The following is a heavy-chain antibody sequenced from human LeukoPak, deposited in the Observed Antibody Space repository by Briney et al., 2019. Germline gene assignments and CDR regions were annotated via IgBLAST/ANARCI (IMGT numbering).Heavy chain of an antibody. CDR3: AKVDTAMVEYYFDY. CDR2: ISGSGGST. Sequence: GGSLRLSCAASGFAFSSYAMSWVRQAPGKGLEWVSAISGSGGSTYYADSVKGRFTISRDNSKNTLYLQMNSLRAEDTAVYYCAKVDTAMVEYYFDYWGQGTLVTVSS. V-gene: IGHV3-23*01. J-gene: IGHJ4*02. D-gene: IGHD5-18*01. CDR1: GFAFSSYA.